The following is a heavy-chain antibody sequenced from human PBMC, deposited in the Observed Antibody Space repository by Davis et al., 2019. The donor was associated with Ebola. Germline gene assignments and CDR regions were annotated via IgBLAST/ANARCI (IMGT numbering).Heavy chain of an antibody. CDR2: ISYDGSNK. CDR1: GFTFSNYA. CDR3: VRESYGQIFFDY. D-gene: IGHD3-16*01. Sequence: GESLKISCAASGFTFSNYAMHWVRQSPGEGLEWVALISYDGSNKYYTDSVKGRFTISRDNSKNTQYLQMSSLTTEDTAVYYCVRESYGQIFFDYWGQGTLVTVSS. J-gene: IGHJ4*02. V-gene: IGHV3-30*04.